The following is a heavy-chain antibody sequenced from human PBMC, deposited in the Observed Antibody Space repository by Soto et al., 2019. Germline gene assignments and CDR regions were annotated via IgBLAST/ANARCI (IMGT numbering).Heavy chain of an antibody. CDR2: IYYSGTT. V-gene: IGHV4-39*01. CDR1: GDSITSNTFF. CDR3: ARHFSVDYFDN. J-gene: IGHJ4*02. Sequence: PSETLSLTCTVSGDSITSNTFFWAWIRQPPGKGLEWIGSIYYSGTTYYTPSLKSRVTISVDRSKNQFSLKLSSVTAADTAVYYCARHFSVDYFDNWGQGALVTVYS.